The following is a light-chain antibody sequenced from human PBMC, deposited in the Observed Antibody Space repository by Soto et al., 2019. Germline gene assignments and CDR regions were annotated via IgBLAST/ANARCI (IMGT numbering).Light chain of an antibody. CDR3: QQYSKWPLT. CDR1: QGVRSD. CDR2: GAS. V-gene: IGKV3-15*01. J-gene: IGKJ4*01. Sequence: EIEMTQSPDTLSVSPGDRATLSCRASQGVRSDLAWYQQKAGQSPRLLIYGASTRAAETPARFSGSGSETEFTLTISSLQSEDFAVYYCQQYSKWPLTLGGGTKVDIK.